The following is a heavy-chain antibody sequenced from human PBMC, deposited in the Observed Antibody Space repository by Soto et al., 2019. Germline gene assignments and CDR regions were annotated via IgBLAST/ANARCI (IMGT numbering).Heavy chain of an antibody. CDR3: ARTPLDYGDYVGYYYGMDV. J-gene: IGHJ6*02. V-gene: IGHV1-69*02. Sequence: QVQLVQSGAEVKKLGSSVKVSCKASGGTFSSYTISWVRQAPGQGLEWMGRIIPILGIANYAQKFQGRVTIPADKSTSTAYMELSSLRSEDTAVYYCARTPLDYGDYVGYYYGMDVWGQGTTVTVSS. D-gene: IGHD4-17*01. CDR2: IIPILGIA. CDR1: GGTFSSYT.